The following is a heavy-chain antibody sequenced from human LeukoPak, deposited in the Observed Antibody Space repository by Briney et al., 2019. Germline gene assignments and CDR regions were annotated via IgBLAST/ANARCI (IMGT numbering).Heavy chain of an antibody. CDR1: GDTFSNYD. V-gene: IGHV1-69*05. Sequence: ASVKVSCKASGDTFSNYDVTWVRQAPGQGLEWMGRIIPVFDTAKYAQNFQGRVTMTTDESSSTAYMELYSLRSEDTAVYYCAMSAEKQLVYFDFRGQGTLVTVSS. CDR3: AMSAEKQLVYFDF. CDR2: IIPVFDTA. J-gene: IGHJ4*02. D-gene: IGHD6-13*01.